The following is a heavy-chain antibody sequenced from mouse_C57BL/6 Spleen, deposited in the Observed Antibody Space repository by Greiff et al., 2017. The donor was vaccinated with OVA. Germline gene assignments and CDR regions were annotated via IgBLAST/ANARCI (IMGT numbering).Heavy chain of an antibody. CDR1: GYSFTGYY. CDR2: INPSTGGT. V-gene: IGHV1-42*01. Sequence: VQLQQSGPELVKPGASVKISCKASGYSFTGYYMNWVKQSPEKSLEWIGEINPSTGGTTYNQKFKAKATLTVDKSSSTAYMQLKSLTSEDSAVYYCARSDAAQATTWFAYWGQGTLVTVSA. CDR3: ARSDAAQATTWFAY. J-gene: IGHJ3*01. D-gene: IGHD3-2*02.